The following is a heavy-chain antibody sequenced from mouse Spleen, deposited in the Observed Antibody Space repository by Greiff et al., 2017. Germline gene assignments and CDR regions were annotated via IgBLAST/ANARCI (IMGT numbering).Heavy chain of an antibody. CDR2: IYPGSGST. CDR1: GYTFTSYW. CDR3: ARESLYDGHYGDV. J-gene: IGHJ1*03. Sequence: QVQLKQPGAELVKPGASVKMSCKASGYTFTSYWITWVKQRPGQGLEWIGDIYPGSGSTNYNEKFKSKATLTVDTSSSTAYMQLSSLTSEDSAVYYCARESLYDGHYGDVWGTGTTVTVSS. V-gene: IGHV1-55*01. D-gene: IGHD2-3*01.